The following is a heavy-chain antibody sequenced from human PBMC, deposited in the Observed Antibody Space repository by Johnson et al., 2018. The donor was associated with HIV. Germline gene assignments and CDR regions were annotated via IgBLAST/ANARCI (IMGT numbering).Heavy chain of an antibody. J-gene: IGHJ3*02. V-gene: IGHV3-33*08. D-gene: IGHD1-1*01. CDR2: IWYDGSNK. Sequence: QVQLVESGGGLVQPGRSLRLSCAASGFTVSSNYMSWVRQAPGKGLEWVSVIWYDGSNKYYADCVKGRFTISRDNSKNTVYLQMNSLRAEDTAVYYCVRDGESHQLPLGDAFDIWGQGTMVTVSS. CDR3: VRDGESHQLPLGDAFDI. CDR1: GFTVSSNY.